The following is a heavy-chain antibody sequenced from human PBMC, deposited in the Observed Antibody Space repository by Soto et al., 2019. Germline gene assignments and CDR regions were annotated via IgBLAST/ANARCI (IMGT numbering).Heavy chain of an antibody. D-gene: IGHD3-3*01. Sequence: SETLSLTCAVYGGSFSGYYWSWIRQPPGKGLEWIGEINHSGSTNYNPSLKSRVTISVDTSKNQFSLKLSSVTAADTAVYYCARARTIFGVVTPPTTDVWGQGTTVPVSS. CDR2: INHSGST. J-gene: IGHJ6*02. V-gene: IGHV4-34*01. CDR1: GGSFSGYY. CDR3: ARARTIFGVVTPPTTDV.